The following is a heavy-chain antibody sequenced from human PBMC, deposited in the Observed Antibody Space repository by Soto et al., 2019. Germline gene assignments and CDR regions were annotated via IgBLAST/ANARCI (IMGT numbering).Heavy chain of an antibody. J-gene: IGHJ4*02. CDR3: ALGGSGYSSAPRYYFDY. CDR2: IIPIFATV. D-gene: IGHD5-18*01. Sequence: QVQLVQSGSEVKKPGSSVKVSCKASGGSFSSNPISWVRQAPGQGLEWMAGIIPIFATVHYAQKFQGRVTITADQSTLTASMELTSLTSADTAVYFCALGGSGYSSAPRYYFDYWGQGTRVTVSS. V-gene: IGHV1-69*01. CDR1: GGSFSSNP.